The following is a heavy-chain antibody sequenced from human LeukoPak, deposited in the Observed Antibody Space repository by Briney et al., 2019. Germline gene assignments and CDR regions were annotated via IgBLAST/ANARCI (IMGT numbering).Heavy chain of an antibody. CDR3: AKPWRVGATEFDY. CDR1: GFSFSINA. J-gene: IGHJ4*02. D-gene: IGHD1-26*01. CDR2: ISGIGDTL. Sequence: GGSLRLSCVASGFSFSINAMIWVRQAPGKGLEWVSGISGIGDTLFYSDPVKGRFTISRDNSKNTLYLQMNSLRAEDTAVYYCAKPWRVGATEFDYWGQGTLVTVSS. V-gene: IGHV3-23*01.